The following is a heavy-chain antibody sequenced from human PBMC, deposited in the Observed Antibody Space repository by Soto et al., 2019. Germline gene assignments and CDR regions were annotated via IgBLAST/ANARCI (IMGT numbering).Heavy chain of an antibody. CDR1: GYTFSSHA. V-gene: IGHV1-3*01. CDR3: VSDRWNQVVYFDY. CDR2: INGGNGDT. D-gene: IGHD1-1*01. J-gene: IGHJ4*02. Sequence: ASVKVSCKASGYTFSSHATHWVRQAPGQRLEWMGWINGGNGDTKYSQKFQDRVTITRDTSASTAYMELSSLRSEDTAVYYCVSDRWNQVVYFDYCGQGSLVTVSA.